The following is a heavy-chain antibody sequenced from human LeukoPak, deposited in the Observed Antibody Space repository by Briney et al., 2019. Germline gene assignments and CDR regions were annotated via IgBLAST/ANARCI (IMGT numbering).Heavy chain of an antibody. CDR2: IDPKSGGT. V-gene: IGHV1-2*02. D-gene: IGHD6-19*01. Sequence: ASVKVSCKASGYTFTDYYIHWVRQAPGQGLEWMGWIDPKSGGTSFAQKFQGSVTMTRDTSISTAYIELSRLRSDDTAVYYCARVSRQWLPYYFDYWGQGTLVTVSS. CDR1: GYTFTDYY. J-gene: IGHJ4*02. CDR3: ARVSRQWLPYYFDY.